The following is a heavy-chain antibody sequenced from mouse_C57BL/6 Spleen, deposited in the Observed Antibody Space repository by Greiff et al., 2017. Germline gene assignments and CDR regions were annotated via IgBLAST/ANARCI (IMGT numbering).Heavy chain of an antibody. Sequence: QVQLKQPGAELVKPGASVKLSCKASGYTFTSYWMQWVKQRPGQGLEWIGEIDPSDSYTNYNQKFKGKATLTVDTSSSTAYMQLSSLTSEDSAVYYCARFWDYDYFDVWCTGTTVTVSS. J-gene: IGHJ1*03. CDR1: GYTFTSYW. V-gene: IGHV1-50*01. CDR2: IDPSDSYT. D-gene: IGHD2-4*01. CDR3: ARFWDYDYFDV.